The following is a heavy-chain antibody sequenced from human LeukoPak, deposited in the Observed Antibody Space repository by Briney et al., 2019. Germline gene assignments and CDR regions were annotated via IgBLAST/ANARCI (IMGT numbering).Heavy chain of an antibody. V-gene: IGHV3-11*04. CDR1: GFTFSDYY. D-gene: IGHD6-13*01. CDR2: ISSSGSTI. CDR3: AREVRYSAHFDY. J-gene: IGHJ4*02. Sequence: SGGSLRLSCAASGFTFSDYYMSWIRQAPGKGLEWVSYISSSGSTIYYADSVKGRFTISRDNAKNSLYLQMNSLRAEDTAVYYCAREVRYSAHFDYWGQGTLVTVSS.